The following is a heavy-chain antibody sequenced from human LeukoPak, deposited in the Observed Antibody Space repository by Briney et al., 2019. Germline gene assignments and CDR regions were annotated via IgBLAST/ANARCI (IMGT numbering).Heavy chain of an antibody. CDR3: AGERGEEYSSGWYKTNYFYN. D-gene: IGHD6-19*01. V-gene: IGHV4-39*07. CDR2: GDYSGGT. J-gene: IGHJ4*02. Sequence: KASETLSLTCTVSGDSFTSVTDYWAWIRRPPGKGLEWIASGDYSGGTYYNPSLESRVAISADMSKNQISLKLTSVTGADTAVYYCAGERGEEYSSGWYKTNYFYNWGQGIRVTVSS. CDR1: GDSFTSVTDY.